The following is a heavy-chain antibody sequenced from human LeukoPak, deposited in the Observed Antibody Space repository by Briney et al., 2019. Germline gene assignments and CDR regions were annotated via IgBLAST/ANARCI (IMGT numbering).Heavy chain of an antibody. CDR1: GFTVSSNY. J-gene: IGHJ4*02. CDR3: AAASYYGDSLRFDY. CDR2: LYNAGST. D-gene: IGHD4-17*01. V-gene: IGHV3-53*01. Sequence: GGSLRLSCAASGFTVSSNYMSWVRQAPGKGLEWVSVLYNAGSTHYADSVKGRFTISRDNSKNTLYLQMYSLRAEDTAVYYCAAASYYGDSLRFDYWGQGTLVTVSS.